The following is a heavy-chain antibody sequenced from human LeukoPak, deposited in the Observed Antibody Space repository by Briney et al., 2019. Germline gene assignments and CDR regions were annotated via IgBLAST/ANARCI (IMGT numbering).Heavy chain of an antibody. CDR2: ISSSGSII. Sequence: PGGSLRLSCAASGFTFSSYETNWVRQAPGKGLEWVSYISSSGSIIHYADSVKGRFTISGDNSKNTLYLQMNSLRVEDTAVYYCARDSSMLRGPLVIYYFDFWGQGTLVTVSS. CDR3: ARDSSMLRGPLVIYYFDF. D-gene: IGHD3-10*01. CDR1: GFTFSSYE. J-gene: IGHJ4*02. V-gene: IGHV3-48*03.